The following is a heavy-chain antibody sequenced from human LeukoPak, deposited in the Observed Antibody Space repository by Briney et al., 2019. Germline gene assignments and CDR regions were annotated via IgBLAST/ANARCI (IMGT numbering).Heavy chain of an antibody. CDR1: GFTFSSYA. J-gene: IGHJ3*02. Sequence: PGGSLRLSCAASGFTFSSYAMSWVRQAPGKGLEWVSGISGSGGSTNYADSVKGRFTISRDNSKNTLYLQMNSLRAEDTAVYYCAKDSRYIGNIKAFDIWGQGTMVTVSS. CDR3: AKDSRYIGNIKAFDI. V-gene: IGHV3-23*01. D-gene: IGHD1-26*01. CDR2: ISGSGGST.